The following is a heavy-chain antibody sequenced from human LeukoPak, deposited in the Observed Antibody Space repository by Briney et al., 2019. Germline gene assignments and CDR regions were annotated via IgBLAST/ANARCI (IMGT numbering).Heavy chain of an antibody. CDR2: ISSSSTTI. Sequence: GGSLRLSCAASGFSVSNNYLSWVRQPPGKGLEWVSYISSSSTTIYFADSVKGRFTISRDNAKNSLYLQMNSLRDEDTAVYYCARRMGGELVAFDIWGQGTMVTVSS. CDR1: GFSVSNNY. CDR3: ARRMGGELVAFDI. V-gene: IGHV3-48*02. J-gene: IGHJ3*02. D-gene: IGHD1-7*01.